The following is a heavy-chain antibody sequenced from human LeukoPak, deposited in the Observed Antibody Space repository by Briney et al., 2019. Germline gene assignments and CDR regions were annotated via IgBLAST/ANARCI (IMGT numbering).Heavy chain of an antibody. CDR1: GVSISSGSYY. V-gene: IGHV4-61*02. D-gene: IGHD5-12*01. J-gene: IGHJ4*02. CDR3: ARFSGYDSY. Sequence: SETLSLTCTVSGVSISSGSYYWSWVRQPAGKGLEWIGRIYTSGSTNYNPSLKSRVTISLDTSKNQFSLKLSPVAAADTAVYYCARFSGYDSYWGQGTLVTVSS. CDR2: IYTSGST.